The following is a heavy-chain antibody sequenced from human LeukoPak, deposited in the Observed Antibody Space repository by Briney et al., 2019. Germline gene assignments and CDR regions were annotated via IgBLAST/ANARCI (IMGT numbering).Heavy chain of an antibody. D-gene: IGHD2-2*01. Sequence: GGSLRLSCEGSGFTFSNYWMTWVRQAPEKGLEWVANIKPSGSEKHYADSVEGRFTISRDNAKNSLYLQMNSLRAEDTAVYYCARVSSHDAFDIWGQGTMVTVSS. V-gene: IGHV3-7*01. CDR3: ARVSSHDAFDI. CDR1: GFTFSNYW. CDR2: IKPSGSEK. J-gene: IGHJ3*02.